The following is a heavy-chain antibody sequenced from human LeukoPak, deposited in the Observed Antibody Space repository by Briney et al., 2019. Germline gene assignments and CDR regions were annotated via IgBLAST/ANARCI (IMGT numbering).Heavy chain of an antibody. CDR3: AMMITFGGVIAVDAFDI. V-gene: IGHV1-18*01. D-gene: IGHD3-16*02. CDR2: ISAYNGNT. CDR1: GYTFTSYG. Sequence: ASVKVSCKASGYTFTSYGISWVRQAPGRGLEWMGWISAYNGNTNCAQKLQGRVTKTTDTSTSTAYMELRSLRSDDTAVYYCAMMITFGGVIAVDAFDIWGQGTMVTVSS. J-gene: IGHJ3*02.